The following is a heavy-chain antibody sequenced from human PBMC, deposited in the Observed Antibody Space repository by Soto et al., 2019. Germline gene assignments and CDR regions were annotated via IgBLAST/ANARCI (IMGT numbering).Heavy chain of an antibody. CDR3: ATQKVSFGTAMGTYYYYGMDV. D-gene: IGHD5-18*01. J-gene: IGHJ6*02. CDR1: GFTFSSYS. CDR2: ISSSSSTI. V-gene: IGHV3-48*02. Sequence: GGSLRLSCAASGFTFSSYSMNWVRQDPGKGLEWVSYISSSSSTIYYADSVKGRFTISRDNAKNSLYLQMNSLRDEDTAVYYCATQKVSFGTAMGTYYYYGMDVWGQGTTVTVSS.